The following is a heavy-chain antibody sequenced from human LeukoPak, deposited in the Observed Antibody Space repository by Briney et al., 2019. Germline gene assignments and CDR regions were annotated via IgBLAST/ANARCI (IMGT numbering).Heavy chain of an antibody. J-gene: IGHJ4*02. D-gene: IGHD3-22*01. Sequence: ASVKVSCKASGYPFTDYYMHWVRQAPGQGLEWMGWINPNRGGTDYAQKFQGRVTMTTDTSTSTAYMELRSLRSDDTAVYYCARDPATGNYYDSSGYDFDYWGQGTLVTVSS. CDR2: INPNRGGT. V-gene: IGHV1-2*02. CDR3: ARDPATGNYYDSSGYDFDY. CDR1: GYPFTDYY.